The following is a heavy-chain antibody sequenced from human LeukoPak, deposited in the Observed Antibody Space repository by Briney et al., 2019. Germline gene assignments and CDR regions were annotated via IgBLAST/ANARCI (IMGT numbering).Heavy chain of an antibody. J-gene: IGHJ3*02. CDR1: GFTVSSNY. CDR3: ARDQFYDSSGYERAFDI. CDR2: IYSGGST. D-gene: IGHD3-22*01. Sequence: RSGGSLRLSCAGSGFTVSSNYMSWVRQAPGKGLEWVSVIYSGGSTYYADSVKGRFTISRDNSKNTLYLQMNSLRAEDTAVYYCARDQFYDSSGYERAFDIWGQGTMVTVSS. V-gene: IGHV3-53*01.